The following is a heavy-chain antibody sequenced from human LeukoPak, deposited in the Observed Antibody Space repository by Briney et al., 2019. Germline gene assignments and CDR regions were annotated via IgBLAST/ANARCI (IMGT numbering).Heavy chain of an antibody. V-gene: IGHV4-61*02. J-gene: IGHJ4*02. D-gene: IGHD4-11*01. CDR3: AKSSDYSNYVFGY. CDR2: IDTSGST. Sequence: SETLSLTXIVSGGSISGGSYYWSWIRQPAGKGLEWIGRIDTSGSTNYNPSLKSRVTISVDASKNHLSLRLTSVTAADTAVYYCAKSSDYSNYVFGYWGLGTLVTVSS. CDR1: GGSISGGSYY.